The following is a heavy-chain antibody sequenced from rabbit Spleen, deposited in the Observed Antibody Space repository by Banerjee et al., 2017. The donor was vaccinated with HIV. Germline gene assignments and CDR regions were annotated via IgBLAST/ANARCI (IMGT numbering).Heavy chain of an antibody. V-gene: IGHV1S40*01. CDR1: GFSFIAGYY. D-gene: IGHD7-1*01. J-gene: IGHJ6*01. CDR2: IHGGSRNNI. Sequence: QSLEESGGDLVKPGASLTLTCTASGFSFIAGYYMCWVRQAPGKGLEWIACIHGGSRNNIYYASWAKGRFTISKTSSTTVTLQMTGLTVADTATYFCARFYAGYGDFGYAAMWGPGTLVTVS. CDR3: ARFYAGYGDFGYAAM.